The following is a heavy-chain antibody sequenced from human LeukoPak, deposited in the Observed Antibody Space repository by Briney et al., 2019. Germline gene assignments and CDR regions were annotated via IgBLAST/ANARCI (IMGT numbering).Heavy chain of an antibody. V-gene: IGHV4-34*01. Sequence: PSETLSLTCAVYGGSFSGYYWSWIRQPPGKGLEWIGEINHSGSTNYNPSLKSRVTISVDTSKNQFSLKLSSVTAADTAVYYCANIPRRWLQDRGYWGQGTLVTVSS. CDR3: ANIPRRWLQDRGY. J-gene: IGHJ4*02. D-gene: IGHD5-24*01. CDR1: GGSFSGYY. CDR2: INHSGST.